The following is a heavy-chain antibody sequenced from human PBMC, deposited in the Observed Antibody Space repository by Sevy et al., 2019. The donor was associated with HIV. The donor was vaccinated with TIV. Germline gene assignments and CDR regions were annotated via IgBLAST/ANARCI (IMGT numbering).Heavy chain of an antibody. CDR1: GFTFSAHA. J-gene: IGHJ4*02. CDR3: GGEAGYGLGWYPSNV. D-gene: IGHD2-21*01. V-gene: IGHV3-30-3*01. CDR2: ISYDGTSQ. Sequence: GGSLRLSCAASGFTFSAHAMHWVRQAPGKGLEWVAVISYDGTSQYYADSVRGRFTISRDIPRNTLYLQMNSLGAEDTAVYYWGGEAGYGLGWYPSNVGGQGARVTVSS.